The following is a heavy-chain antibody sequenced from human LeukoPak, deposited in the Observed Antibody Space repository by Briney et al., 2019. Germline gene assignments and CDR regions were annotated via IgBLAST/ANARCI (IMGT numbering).Heavy chain of an antibody. CDR3: ARDRSAPAYCGGDCGSAEGWFDP. CDR1: GGSISSYY. J-gene: IGHJ5*02. CDR2: IYTSGST. D-gene: IGHD2-21*02. Sequence: SETLSLTCTVSGGSISSYYWSWIRQPAGKGQEWIGRIYTSGSTNYNPSLKSRVTMSVDTSKNQFSLKLSSVTAADTAVYYCARDRSAPAYCGGDCGSAEGWFDPWGQGTLVTVSS. V-gene: IGHV4-4*07.